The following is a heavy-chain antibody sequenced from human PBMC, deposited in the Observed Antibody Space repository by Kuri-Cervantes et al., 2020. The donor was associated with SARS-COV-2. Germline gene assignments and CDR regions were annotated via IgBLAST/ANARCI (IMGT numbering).Heavy chain of an antibody. V-gene: IGHV3-30*04. CDR2: ISYDGSSK. CDR1: GFTFSDPA. Sequence: GESLKISCAASGFTFSDPAMHWVRQAPGKGLEWVAFISYDGSSKDYADSVKGRLTISRDNSKNTLYLQMKSLRAENTAVFYCAREGNEDAFETWGQGTRVTVSS. CDR3: AREGNEDAFET. J-gene: IGHJ3*02.